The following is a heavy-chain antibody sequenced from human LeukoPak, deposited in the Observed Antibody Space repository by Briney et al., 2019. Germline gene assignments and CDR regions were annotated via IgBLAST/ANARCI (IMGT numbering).Heavy chain of an antibody. D-gene: IGHD5-12*01. CDR1: GFTFKTSG. J-gene: IGHJ4*02. CDR3: AKDRRSDSGYPDH. Sequence: GGSLRLSCAASGFTFKTSGTHWVRQAPGKGLEWVSIISYDGLNIYYTDSVRGRFTVSRDNSQNTLFLQMNSLRPEDTALYYCAKDRRSDSGYPDHWGQGTLVIVSS. CDR2: ISYDGLNI. V-gene: IGHV3-30*18.